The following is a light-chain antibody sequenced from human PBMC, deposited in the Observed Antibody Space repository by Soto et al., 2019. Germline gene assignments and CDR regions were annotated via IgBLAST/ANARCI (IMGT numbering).Light chain of an antibody. V-gene: IGKV1-5*03. Sequence: DIQMTQSPSTLSASVGDRVTITCRASQSISSWLAWYQQKPGKAPKLLIYKASSLESGVPSRFSGSGSGTEFTLTIRSLQPDDFATYYYQQYNSYWTFGKGTKVEIK. J-gene: IGKJ1*01. CDR1: QSISSW. CDR3: QQYNSYWT. CDR2: KAS.